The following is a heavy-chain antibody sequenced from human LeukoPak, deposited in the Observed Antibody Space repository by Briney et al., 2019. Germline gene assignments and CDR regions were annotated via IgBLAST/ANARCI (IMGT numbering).Heavy chain of an antibody. CDR3: AKDAMVRGVPAYYYYMDV. CDR1: GFTFSSYA. V-gene: IGHV3-23*01. Sequence: GGSLRLSCAASGFTFSSYAMSWVRQAPGKGLEWVSAISGSGGSTYYADSVKGRFTISRDNSKNTLYLQMNSLRAEDTALYYCAKDAMVRGVPAYYYYMDVWGKGTTVTVSS. D-gene: IGHD3-10*01. CDR2: ISGSGGST. J-gene: IGHJ6*03.